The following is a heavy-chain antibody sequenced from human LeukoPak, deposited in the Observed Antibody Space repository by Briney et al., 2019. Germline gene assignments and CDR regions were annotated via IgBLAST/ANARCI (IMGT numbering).Heavy chain of an antibody. V-gene: IGHV3-30*04. J-gene: IGHJ4*02. D-gene: IGHD2-15*01. CDR3: AVEARYCSGGSCYLDY. Sequence: GGSLRLSCAASGFTFSSYAMHWVHQAPGKGLEWVAVISYDGSNKYYADSVKGRFTISRDNSKNTLYLQMNSLRAEDTAVYYCAVEARYCSGGSCYLDYWGQGTLVTVSS. CDR2: ISYDGSNK. CDR1: GFTFSSYA.